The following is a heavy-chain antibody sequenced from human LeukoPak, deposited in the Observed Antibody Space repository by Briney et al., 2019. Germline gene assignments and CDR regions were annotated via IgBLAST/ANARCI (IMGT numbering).Heavy chain of an antibody. CDR2: ITTSGGGT. J-gene: IGHJ4*02. D-gene: IGHD2-2*01. CDR3: AKDLMGSRIFDF. V-gene: IGHV3-23*01. CDR1: GFAFTRYS. Sequence: GSLRLSCAASGFAFTRYSMSWVRQAPGKGLEWVSAITTSGGGTYYADSVKGRFTISRDNSNNTLYLQMNSLRAEDTAIYYCAKDLMGSRIFDFWGQGTLVTVSS.